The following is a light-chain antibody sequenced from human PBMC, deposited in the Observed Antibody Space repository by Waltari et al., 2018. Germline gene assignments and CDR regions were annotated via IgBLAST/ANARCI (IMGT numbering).Light chain of an antibody. Sequence: EIVLTQSPATLSLSPGARATLSCRASQSVRVYLAWYQQKPGQAPRPLIYDTSNRASGTPDRFSGSGSGTDFSLSISSLEPEDFAVYYCQQRHNWPLTFGGGTKVEIK. CDR1: QSVRVY. V-gene: IGKV3-11*01. CDR2: DTS. CDR3: QQRHNWPLT. J-gene: IGKJ4*01.